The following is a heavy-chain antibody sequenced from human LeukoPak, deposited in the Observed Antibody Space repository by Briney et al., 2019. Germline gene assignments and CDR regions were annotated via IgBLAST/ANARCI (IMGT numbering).Heavy chain of an antibody. J-gene: IGHJ4*02. CDR2: IIPILGTA. CDR1: GYTFTGYY. V-gene: IGHV1-69*13. Sequence: SVKVSCKASGYTFTGYYMHWVRQAPGQGLEWMGGIIPILGTANNAQKFQGRVTITADESTSTVYMELSSLRSEDTAVYFCARLGCNNGSCYKYYFDYWGQGTLVTVSS. CDR3: ARLGCNNGSCYKYYFDY. D-gene: IGHD2-15*01.